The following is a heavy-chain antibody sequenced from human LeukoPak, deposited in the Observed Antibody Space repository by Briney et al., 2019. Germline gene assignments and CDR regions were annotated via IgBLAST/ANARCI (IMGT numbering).Heavy chain of an antibody. D-gene: IGHD5-18*01. CDR2: INHSGST. CDR1: GGSFSGYY. J-gene: IGHJ4*02. Sequence: SETLSLTCAVYGGSFSGYYWSWIRQPPGKGLEWIGEINHSGSTNYNPSLKSRVTISVDTSKNQFSLKLSSVTAADTAVYYCASRDTATGLDWGQGTLVTVSS. V-gene: IGHV4-34*01. CDR3: ASRDTATGLD.